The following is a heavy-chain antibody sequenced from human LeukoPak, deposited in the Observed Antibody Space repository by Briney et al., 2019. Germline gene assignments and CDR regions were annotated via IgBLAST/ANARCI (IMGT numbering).Heavy chain of an antibody. J-gene: IGHJ4*02. D-gene: IGHD1-26*01. Sequence: PGGSLRLSCAASGFTFSSYEMNWVRQAPGKGLEWVSYISSSGSTIYYADSVKGRFTISRDNAKNSLHLQMNSLRAEDTAVYYCARDRPTRPFDYWGQGTLVTVSS. CDR1: GFTFSSYE. V-gene: IGHV3-48*03. CDR3: ARDRPTRPFDY. CDR2: ISSSGSTI.